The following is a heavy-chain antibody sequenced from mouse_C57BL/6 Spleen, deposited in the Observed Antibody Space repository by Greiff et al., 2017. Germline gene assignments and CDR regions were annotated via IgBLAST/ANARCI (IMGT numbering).Heavy chain of an antibody. Sequence: QVQLKQPGAELVKPGASVKVSCKASGYTFTSYWMHWVKQRPGQGLEWIGRIHPSDSDTNYNQKFKGKATLTVDKSSSTAYMQLSSLTSEVSAVYYCAIWDGNYVAWFAYWGQGTLVTVSA. D-gene: IGHD2-1*01. CDR1: GYTFTSYW. J-gene: IGHJ3*01. CDR2: IHPSDSDT. CDR3: AIWDGNYVAWFAY. V-gene: IGHV1-74*01.